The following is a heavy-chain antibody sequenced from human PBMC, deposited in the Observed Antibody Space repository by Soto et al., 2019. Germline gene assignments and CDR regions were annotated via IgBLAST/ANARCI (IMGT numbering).Heavy chain of an antibody. CDR2: IIPTFGTT. V-gene: IGHV1-69*13. CDR3: ARERKYSPFYYGMDV. Sequence: SVKVSCKASGGTFISYAISLLLQAPVQGLEWMGGIIPTFGTTNYAQKFQGRVTITADESTSTAYMELSSLRSEDTAVYYCARERKYSPFYYGMDVWGQGTTVTVSS. D-gene: IGHD2-15*01. CDR1: GGTFISYA. J-gene: IGHJ6*02.